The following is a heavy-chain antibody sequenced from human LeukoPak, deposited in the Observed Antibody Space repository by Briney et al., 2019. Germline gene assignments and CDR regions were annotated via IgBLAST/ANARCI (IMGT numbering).Heavy chain of an antibody. V-gene: IGHV4-34*01. Sequence: PSETLSLTCAVYGGSFSGYYWSWIRQPPGKGLEWIGEINHSGSTNYNPSLKSRVTISVDTSKNQFSLKLSSVTAADTAVYYCARGREYSSSWYVTQRPVVQDYWGRGTLVTVSS. D-gene: IGHD6-13*01. CDR1: GGSFSGYY. J-gene: IGHJ4*02. CDR2: INHSGST. CDR3: ARGREYSSSWYVTQRPVVQDY.